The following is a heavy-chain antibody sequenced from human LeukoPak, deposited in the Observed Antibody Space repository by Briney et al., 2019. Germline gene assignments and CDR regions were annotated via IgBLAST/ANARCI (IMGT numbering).Heavy chain of an antibody. V-gene: IGHV4-4*07. CDR2: IYTSGST. CDR1: GGSISSYY. D-gene: IGHD6-13*01. CDR3: ARVLAAAGASYYYYYMDV. Sequence: PSETLSLPCTVSGGSISSYYWSWIRQPAGKGLEWIGRIYTSGSTNYNPSLKTRVTMSVDTSKNRFSLKLSSVTAADTAVYYCARVLAAAGASYYYYYMDVWGKGTTVTVSS. J-gene: IGHJ6*03.